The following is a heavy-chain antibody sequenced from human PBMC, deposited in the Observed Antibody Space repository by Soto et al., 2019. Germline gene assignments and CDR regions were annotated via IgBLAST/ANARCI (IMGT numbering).Heavy chain of an antibody. CDR3: AADRSGSYYIYGMDV. Sequence: SVKVSCKASGFTFTSSAVQWVRQTRGQRLEWIGWIVVGSGNTNYAQKFQGRVTITRDMSTSTAYMELSSLRSEDTAVYYCAADRSGSYYIYGMDVWGQGTTVTVSS. V-gene: IGHV1-58*01. CDR2: IVVGSGNT. D-gene: IGHD1-26*01. J-gene: IGHJ6*02. CDR1: GFTFTSSA.